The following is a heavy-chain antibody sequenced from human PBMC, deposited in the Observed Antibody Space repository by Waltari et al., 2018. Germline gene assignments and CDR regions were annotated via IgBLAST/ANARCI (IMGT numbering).Heavy chain of an antibody. Sequence: QVQLQESGPGLVKPSETLSLTCAVSGYSISRGYYWGWIRQPPGQGLEWIGSIYHSGSTYYNPSLKSRVTISVDTSKNQFSLKLSSVTAADTAVYYCARGRRKRAYSGSYYVDSIDYWGQGTLVTVSS. V-gene: IGHV4-38-2*01. CDR1: GYSISRGYY. D-gene: IGHD1-26*01. J-gene: IGHJ4*02. CDR3: ARGRRKRAYSGSYYVDSIDY. CDR2: IYHSGST.